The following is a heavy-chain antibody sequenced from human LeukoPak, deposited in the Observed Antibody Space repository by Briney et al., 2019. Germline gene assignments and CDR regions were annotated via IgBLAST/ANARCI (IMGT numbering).Heavy chain of an antibody. J-gene: IGHJ6*02. V-gene: IGHV3-21*01. D-gene: IGHD3-10*01. CDR2: ISSSSSYI. CDR3: ARDEGYYGSGSHFSYYYYGMDV. Sequence: GGSLRLSCAASGFTFSSYSMNWVRQAPGKGLEWVSSISSSSSYIYYADSVKGRFTISRDNAKNSLYLQMNSLRAEDTAVYYCARDEGYYGSGSHFSYYYYGMDVWGQGTTVTVSS. CDR1: GFTFSSYS.